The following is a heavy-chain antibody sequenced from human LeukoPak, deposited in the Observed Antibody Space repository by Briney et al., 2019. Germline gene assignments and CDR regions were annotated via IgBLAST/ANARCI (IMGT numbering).Heavy chain of an antibody. V-gene: IGHV3-7*01. CDR1: RFSFSNYG. CDR2: IKQDGSEK. Sequence: PGGSLRLSCAASRFSFSNYGMHWVRQAPGKGLEWVANIKQDGSEKYYVDSVKGRFTISRDNAKNSLDLQMNNLRAEDTAVYYCARGPPYDFWSGYYRGAFDIWGQGTMVTVSS. CDR3: ARGPPYDFWSGYYRGAFDI. D-gene: IGHD3-3*01. J-gene: IGHJ3*02.